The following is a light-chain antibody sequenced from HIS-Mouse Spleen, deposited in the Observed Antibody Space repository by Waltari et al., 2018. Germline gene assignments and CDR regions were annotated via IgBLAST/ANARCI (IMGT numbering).Light chain of an antibody. J-gene: IGLJ2*01. CDR1: ALPKKY. V-gene: IGLV3-10*01. Sequence: SYELTQPLSVSVSPGQTARITCSGDALPKKYAYWDQQKSGQAPVLVIYEDSKRPSGIPERFSGSSSGTMATLTISGAQVEDEADYYCYSTDSSGNHRVFGGGTKLTVL. CDR2: EDS. CDR3: YSTDSSGNHRV.